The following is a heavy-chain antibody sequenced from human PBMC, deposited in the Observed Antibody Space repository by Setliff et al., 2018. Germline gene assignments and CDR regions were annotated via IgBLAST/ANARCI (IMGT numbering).Heavy chain of an antibody. V-gene: IGHV4-34*01. J-gene: IGHJ3*02. Sequence: PSETLSLTCAIYGGSFSTYYWSWIRQPPGKGLEWIGEISHSGSTNYNPFLKSRVSISLDTSKNQFSLKLISVTAADTAVYYCASRANFRSGPGISITAPDDAFDIWGQGTMVTVS. CDR3: ASRANFRSGPGISITAPDDAFDI. D-gene: IGHD3-3*01. CDR2: ISHSGST. CDR1: GGSFSTYY.